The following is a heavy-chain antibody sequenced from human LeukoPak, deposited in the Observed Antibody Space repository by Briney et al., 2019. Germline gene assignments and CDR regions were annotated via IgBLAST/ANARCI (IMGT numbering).Heavy chain of an antibody. D-gene: IGHD5-12*01. CDR1: GFTFRMFD. CDR2: ISSSGDT. V-gene: IGHV3-13*04. CDR3: VRALYNSGQFDP. J-gene: IGHJ5*02. Sequence: PGGSLRLSCAASGFTFRMFDMHWVRQATGKGLEWVSGISSSGDTFYQDSVKGRFTISRENGENSLFLQLNSLRTGDTAVYYCVRALYNSGQFDPWGQGTLVTVSS.